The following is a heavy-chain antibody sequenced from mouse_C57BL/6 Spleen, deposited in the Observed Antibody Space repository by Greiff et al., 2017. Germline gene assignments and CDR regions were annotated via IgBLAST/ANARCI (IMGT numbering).Heavy chain of an antibody. CDR2: IDTADSYT. Sequence: QVQLQQPGAELVMPGASVQLSCKASGYTFTSYWMHWVKPRPGQGLEWIGEIDTADSYTNSNQKLKGKSTFTVDNSSSTAYMQLSSLTSEDSAVYYCARRGTAQASAWFAYWGQGTLVTVSA. CDR1: GYTFTSYW. V-gene: IGHV1-69*01. J-gene: IGHJ3*01. CDR3: ARRGTAQASAWFAY. D-gene: IGHD3-2*02.